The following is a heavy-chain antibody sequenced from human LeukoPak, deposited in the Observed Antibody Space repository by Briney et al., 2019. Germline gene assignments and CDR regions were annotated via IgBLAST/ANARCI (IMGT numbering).Heavy chain of an antibody. J-gene: IGHJ4*02. CDR2: IYHSGST. V-gene: IGHV4-59*08. CDR1: GDSVSNSF. CDR3: ARTYSNSPDY. Sequence: SETLSLTCTVSGDSVSNSFWSWIRQPPGKGLELIGYIYHSGSTNYNPSLKSRVTISVDTSKNQFSLRLSSVTAADTAVYYCARTYSNSPDYWGQGTLVTVSS. D-gene: IGHD6-6*01.